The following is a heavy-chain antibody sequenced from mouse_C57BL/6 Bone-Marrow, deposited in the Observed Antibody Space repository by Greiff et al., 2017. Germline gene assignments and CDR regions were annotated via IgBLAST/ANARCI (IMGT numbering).Heavy chain of an antibody. CDR2: ISDGGSYT. CDR1: GFTFSSYA. D-gene: IGHD2-4*01. CDR3: ARGGLRRGYYYAMDY. Sequence: EVMLVASGGGLVKPGGSLKLSCAASGFTFSSYAMSWVRQTPEKRLEWVATISDGGSYTYYPDNVKGRFTISRDNAKNNLYLQMSHLKSEDTAMYYCARGGLRRGYYYAMDYWGQGTSVTVSS. J-gene: IGHJ4*01. V-gene: IGHV5-4*03.